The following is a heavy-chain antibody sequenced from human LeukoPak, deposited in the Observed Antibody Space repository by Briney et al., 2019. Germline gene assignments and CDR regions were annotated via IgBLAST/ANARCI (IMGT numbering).Heavy chain of an antibody. CDR1: GFTFSSYS. D-gene: IGHD6-19*01. V-gene: IGHV3-30*03. Sequence: GSLRLSCAASGFTFSSYSMNWVRQAPGKGLEWVAVISYDGSNKYYADSVKGRFTISRDNSKNTLYLQMNSLRAEDTAVYYCARAGTVAGTGMDYWGQGTLVTVSS. CDR3: ARAGTVAGTGMDY. J-gene: IGHJ4*02. CDR2: ISYDGSNK.